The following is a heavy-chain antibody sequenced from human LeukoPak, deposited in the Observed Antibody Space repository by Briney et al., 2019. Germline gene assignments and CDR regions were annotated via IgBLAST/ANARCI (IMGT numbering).Heavy chain of an antibody. CDR2: MNPNSGNT. CDR3: ARRGSAVAAFYYYYYMDV. J-gene: IGHJ6*03. Sequence: ASVKVSCKASGYTFTSYDINWVRQATGQGLEWMGRMNPNSGNTGYAQKFQGRVTMTRNTSISTAYMELSSLRSEDTAVYYCARRGSAVAAFYYYYYMDVWGKGTTVTVSS. D-gene: IGHD6-19*01. V-gene: IGHV1-8*01. CDR1: GYTFTSYD.